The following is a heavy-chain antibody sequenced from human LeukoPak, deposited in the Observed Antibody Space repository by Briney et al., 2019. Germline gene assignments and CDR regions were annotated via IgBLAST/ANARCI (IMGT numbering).Heavy chain of an antibody. Sequence: SVKVSCKASGGTFSTYAINWVRQAPGQGLEWMGAIVPIFDKSNYAQKFQGRLTITADKSTSTVYMELSSLRSEDTAVYCARDSEHFGEGDMDVWGKGTTVIVSS. CDR2: IVPIFDKS. V-gene: IGHV1-69*06. D-gene: IGHD3-10*01. CDR3: ARDSEHFGEGDMDV. J-gene: IGHJ6*03. CDR1: GGTFSTYA.